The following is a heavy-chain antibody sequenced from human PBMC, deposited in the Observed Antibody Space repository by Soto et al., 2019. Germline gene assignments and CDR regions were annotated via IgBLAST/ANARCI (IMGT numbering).Heavy chain of an antibody. V-gene: IGHV3-30-3*01. D-gene: IGHD3-3*01. CDR2: ISYDGSNK. CDR1: GFTFSSYA. Sequence: QVQLVESGGGVVQPGRSLRLSCAASGFTFSSYAMHWVRQAPGKGLEWVAVISYDGSNKYYADSVKGRFTISRDNSKNTXXLQMNSLRAEDTAVYYCARDGGSGPPRYYYYGMDVWGQGTTVTVSS. J-gene: IGHJ6*02. CDR3: ARDGGSGPPRYYYYGMDV.